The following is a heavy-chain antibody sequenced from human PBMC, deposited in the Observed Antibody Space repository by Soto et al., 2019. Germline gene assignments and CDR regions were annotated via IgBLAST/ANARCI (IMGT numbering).Heavy chain of an antibody. J-gene: IGHJ3*02. CDR1: GFTFSSCG. CDR3: ARETKEKGHTSDI. V-gene: IGHV3-33*01. Sequence: QGQLVESGGGVVQPERSLRLSCAASGFTFSSCGMHWVRQAPGNGLEWVAAIWHDGSNKYYADSVKGRFTISRDNSKNTLYLQMNSLRVEDTAVYFCARETKEKGHTSDIWGQGTMVTVSS. CDR2: IWHDGSNK. D-gene: IGHD1-1*01.